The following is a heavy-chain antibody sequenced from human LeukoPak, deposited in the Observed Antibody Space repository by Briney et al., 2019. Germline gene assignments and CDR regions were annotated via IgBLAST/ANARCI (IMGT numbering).Heavy chain of an antibody. Sequence: PGGSLRLSCASSGFTFDDYAMHWVRQAPGKGLEWVSGNSWNSGSIGYADSVKRRFTISRDNAKNSLYLQMNSLRGEYIALYYCAKDMSVGAARGMDVWGKGTMVTVSS. CDR3: AKDMSVGAARGMDV. CDR2: NSWNSGSI. J-gene: IGHJ6*03. V-gene: IGHV3-9*03. D-gene: IGHD6-6*01. CDR1: GFTFDDYA.